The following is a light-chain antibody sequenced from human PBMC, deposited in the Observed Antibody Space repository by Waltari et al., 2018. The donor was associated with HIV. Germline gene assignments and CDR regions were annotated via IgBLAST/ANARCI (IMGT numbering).Light chain of an antibody. CDR1: SSNIGNIH. CDR3: GTWDSSLSAVV. V-gene: IGLV1-51*01. Sequence: QSVLTQPPSVSAAPGQKGTISCPGSSSNIGNIHEPGYQQLPRAAPKLLIYDNTKRPSGIPERFSGSKSATSATLGITGLQTGDEADYYCGTWDSSLSAVVFGGGTKLTVL. J-gene: IGLJ2*01. CDR2: DNT.